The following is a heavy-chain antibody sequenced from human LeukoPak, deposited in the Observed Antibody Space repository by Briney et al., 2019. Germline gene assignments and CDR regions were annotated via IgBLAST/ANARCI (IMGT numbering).Heavy chain of an antibody. J-gene: IGHJ5*02. CDR1: GFIFNDFW. D-gene: IGHD1-26*01. CDR3: ARLNWDDGEVSGFDQ. V-gene: IGHV3-7*01. Sequence: GGSLRLSCTASGFIFNDFWMSWVRQAPGEGLEWVANIKQDEREIYYGDSVKGRFTISRDNARRILYLQMNNLRVGDTAIYYCARLNWDDGEVSGFDQWGQGILVTVSS. CDR2: IKQDEREI.